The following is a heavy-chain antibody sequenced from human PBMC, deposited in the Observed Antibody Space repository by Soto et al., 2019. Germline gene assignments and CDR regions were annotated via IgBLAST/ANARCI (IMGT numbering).Heavy chain of an antibody. CDR2: INHRGGA. V-gene: IGHV4-34*01. Sequence: EILSLTCAAHNGCLTDYFWTWIRQSPGKGLEWIGEINHRGGATYNPSLRSRVTISIDTSKNHFSLSLRSLTAADTAVYYCVARGMTYDFLSGPHPFEPWGHGTLVTVSS. D-gene: IGHD3-3*01. J-gene: IGHJ5*02. CDR3: VARGMTYDFLSGPHPFEP. CDR1: NGCLTDYF.